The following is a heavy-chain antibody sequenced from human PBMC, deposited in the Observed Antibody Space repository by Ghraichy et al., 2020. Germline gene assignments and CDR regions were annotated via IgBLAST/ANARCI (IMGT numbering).Heavy chain of an antibody. CDR2: ISYDGSNK. CDR1: GFTFSSYG. Sequence: GESLNISCAASGFTFSSYGMHWVRQAPGKGLEWVAVISYDGSNKYYADSVKGRFTISRDNSKNTLYLQMNSLRAEDTAVYYCALSDAADYYDSSGYYYGAFDIWGQGTMVTVSS. D-gene: IGHD3-22*01. V-gene: IGHV3-30*03. J-gene: IGHJ3*02. CDR3: ALSDAADYYDSSGYYYGAFDI.